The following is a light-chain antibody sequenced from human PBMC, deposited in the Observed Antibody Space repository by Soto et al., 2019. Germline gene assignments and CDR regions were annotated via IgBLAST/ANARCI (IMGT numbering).Light chain of an antibody. CDR3: HQRKSWPRT. Sequence: IVMPQTPATVSVSPATRATLSCRASQSVSSNLAWYQQKPGQAPRLLIYDTSNRATGIPARFSGSGSGTDFTLTISSLEPEDFAVYYCHQRKSWPRTFGQGTKVDNK. CDR2: DTS. J-gene: IGKJ1*01. V-gene: IGKV3-11*01. CDR1: QSVSSN.